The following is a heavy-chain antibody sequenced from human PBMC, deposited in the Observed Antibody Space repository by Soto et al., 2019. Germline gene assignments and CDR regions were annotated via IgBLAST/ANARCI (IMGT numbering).Heavy chain of an antibody. CDR3: ARGGGYDYPYYFDY. D-gene: IGHD5-12*01. J-gene: IGHJ4*02. CDR1: GFTFSSYA. Sequence: GGSLRLSCAASGFTFSSYAMHWVRQAPGKGLEYVSAISSNGGSTYYANSVKGRFTISRDNSKNTLYLQMGSLRAEDMAVYYCARGGGYDYPYYFDYWGQGTLVTVSS. V-gene: IGHV3-64*01. CDR2: ISSNGGST.